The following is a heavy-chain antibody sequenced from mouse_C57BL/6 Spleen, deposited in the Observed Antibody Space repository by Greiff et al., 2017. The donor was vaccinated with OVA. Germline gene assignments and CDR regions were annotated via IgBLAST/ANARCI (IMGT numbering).Heavy chain of an antibody. CDR3: ARRGGQAWFAY. V-gene: IGHV5-6*01. J-gene: IGHJ3*01. Sequence: EVQVVESGGDLVKPGGSLKLSCAASGFTFSSYGMSWVRQTPDKRLEWVATISSGGSYTYYPDSVKGRFTISRDNAKNTLYLQMSSLKSEDTAMYYCARRGGQAWFAYWGQGTLVTVSA. D-gene: IGHD3-2*02. CDR1: GFTFSSYG. CDR2: ISSGGSYT.